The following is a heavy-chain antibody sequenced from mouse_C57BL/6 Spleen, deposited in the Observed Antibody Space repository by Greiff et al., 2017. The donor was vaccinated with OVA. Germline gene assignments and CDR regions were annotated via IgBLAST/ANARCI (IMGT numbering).Heavy chain of an antibody. V-gene: IGHV5-4*01. CDR1: GFTFSSYA. D-gene: IGHD2-10*01. CDR3: SRIENGLLAYWDY. CDR2: ISDGGSYT. Sequence: EVQRVESGGGLVKPGGSLKLSCAASGFTFSSYAMSWVRQTPEKRLEWVATISDGGSYTYYPDNVKGRFTISRDNAKNNLYLQMSHLKSEYTAIYYCSRIENGLLAYWDYWGQGTTLTVSS. J-gene: IGHJ2*01.